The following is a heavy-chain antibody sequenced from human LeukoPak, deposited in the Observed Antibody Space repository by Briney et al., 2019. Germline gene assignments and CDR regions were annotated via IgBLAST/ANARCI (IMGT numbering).Heavy chain of an antibody. V-gene: IGHV3-74*01. Sequence: GGSLRLSCAASGFTFSSNWMHWVRQAPGKGLVWVSRINEDGSTTNYADSVKGRSTIFKDNAKNTLYLQMNSLRAEDTAVYYCVRDLGGRSGHWGQGTLVTVSS. J-gene: IGHJ4*02. D-gene: IGHD1-26*01. CDR1: GFTFSSNW. CDR3: VRDLGGRSGH. CDR2: INEDGSTT.